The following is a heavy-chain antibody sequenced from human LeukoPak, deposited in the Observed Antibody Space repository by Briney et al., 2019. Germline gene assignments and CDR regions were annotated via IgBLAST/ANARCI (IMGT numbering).Heavy chain of an antibody. Sequence: SETLSLTCGVSGYSISNGYHWGWIRQPPGKGLEWIGSIHHSGSIYHNPSLKSRVTISVDTSKNQFSLKLTSVTASDTAVYYCARINWNPDYWGQGTLVTLSS. D-gene: IGHD1-1*01. V-gene: IGHV4-38-2*01. CDR3: ARINWNPDY. CDR1: GYSISNGYH. CDR2: IHHSGSI. J-gene: IGHJ4*02.